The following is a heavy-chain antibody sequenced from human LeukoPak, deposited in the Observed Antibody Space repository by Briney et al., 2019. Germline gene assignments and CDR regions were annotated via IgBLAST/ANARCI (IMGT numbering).Heavy chain of an antibody. D-gene: IGHD1-26*01. V-gene: IGHV3-53*01. CDR1: GFTVSSNY. CDR2: IYSGGST. J-gene: IGHJ4*02. Sequence: GGSLGLSCAASGFTVSSNYMSWVRQAPGKGLEWVSVIYSGGSTYYADSVKGRFTISRDNSKNTLYLQMNSLRAEDTAVYYCARGGGSYYYWGQGTLVTVSS. CDR3: ARGGGSYYY.